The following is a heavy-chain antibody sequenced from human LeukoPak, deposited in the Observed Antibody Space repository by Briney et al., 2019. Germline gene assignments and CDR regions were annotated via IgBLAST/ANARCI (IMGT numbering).Heavy chain of an antibody. CDR2: IYNDGNT. J-gene: IGHJ4*02. CDR1: GFTVSSNY. D-gene: IGHD6-13*01. CDR3: ARTYSNSGLEYFDF. V-gene: IGHV3-53*01. Sequence: GGSLRLSCAASGFTVSSNYMTWVRQAPGKGLEWVSIIYNDGNTFYADSVKGRFTISRDNSKNTLYLQMNSLRAEDTAVYYCARTYSNSGLEYFDFWGQGTLVTVSA.